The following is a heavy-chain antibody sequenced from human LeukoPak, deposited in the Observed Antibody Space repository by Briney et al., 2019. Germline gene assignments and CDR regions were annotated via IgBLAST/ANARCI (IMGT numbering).Heavy chain of an antibody. V-gene: IGHV3-23*01. CDR3: AKDLALGGVTIFGVAYTPRFDP. CDR2: INGGGDVT. J-gene: IGHJ5*02. CDR1: GFTFIRYA. D-gene: IGHD3-3*01. Sequence: PGGSLRLSCAASGFTFIRYAMSWVRQAPGKGLEWVSTINGGGDVTDYADSVKGRFTISRDNSKNTLYLQMNSLRAEDTAVYYCAKDLALGGVTIFGVAYTPRFDPWGQGTLVTVSS.